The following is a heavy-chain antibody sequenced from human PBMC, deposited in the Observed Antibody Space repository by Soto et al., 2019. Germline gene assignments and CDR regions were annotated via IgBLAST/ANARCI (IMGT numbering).Heavy chain of an antibody. V-gene: IGHV3-23*01. CDR2: ISGSGIST. J-gene: IGHJ6*03. CDR3: AKPPMITASYYYSDMDV. CDR1: GFIFSTFP. D-gene: IGHD3-16*01. Sequence: PGGSLRLSCTASGFIFSTFPMNWVRQAPGRGLEWVSGISGSGISTFYAGSVKGRFTISRDNSRNTVFLDMHSLRPEDTAVYYCAKPPMITASYYYSDMDVWGQGTPVTVSS.